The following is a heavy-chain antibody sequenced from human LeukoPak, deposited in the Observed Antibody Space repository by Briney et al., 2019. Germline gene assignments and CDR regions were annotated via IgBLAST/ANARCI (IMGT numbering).Heavy chain of an antibody. D-gene: IGHD3-22*01. Sequence: SVKVSCKASGGTFSSYAISWVRQAPGQGLEWMGRIIPILGIANYAQKFQGRVTITADKSTSTAYMGLSSLRSEDTAVYYCARGGRPYDSSGLYYFDYWGQGTLVTVSS. CDR2: IIPILGIA. CDR1: GGTFSSYA. V-gene: IGHV1-69*04. J-gene: IGHJ4*02. CDR3: ARGGRPYDSSGLYYFDY.